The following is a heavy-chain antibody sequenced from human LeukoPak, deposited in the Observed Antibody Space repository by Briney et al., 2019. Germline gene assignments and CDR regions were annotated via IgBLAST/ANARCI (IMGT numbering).Heavy chain of an antibody. Sequence: SETLSLTCTVSGYSISSGYYWGWIRPPPGKGLEWIGSIYHSGSNYYNPSLKSRVTISVDTSKNQFSLKLSSVTAADTAVYYCARERGSTIFGVVNDYNWLDPWGQGTLVTVSS. J-gene: IGHJ5*02. CDR3: ARERGSTIFGVVNDYNWLDP. CDR1: GYSISSGYY. CDR2: IYHSGSN. V-gene: IGHV4-38-2*02. D-gene: IGHD3-3*01.